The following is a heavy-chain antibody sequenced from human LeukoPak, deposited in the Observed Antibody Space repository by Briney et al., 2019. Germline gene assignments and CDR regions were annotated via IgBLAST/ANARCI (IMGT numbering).Heavy chain of an antibody. CDR2: IYSGGTT. CDR1: GFTVSSNS. V-gene: IGHV3-66*01. J-gene: IGHJ4*02. D-gene: IGHD2-2*02. Sequence: GGSLRLSCAASGFTVSSNSMSWVRQAPGKGLEWVSVIYSGGTTYYADSVKGRFTISRDNAKNTLYLQMSSLRAEDTAVYFCARNFEYCTGTGCYTGLDYWGQGTLVAVSS. CDR3: ARNFEYCTGTGCYTGLDY.